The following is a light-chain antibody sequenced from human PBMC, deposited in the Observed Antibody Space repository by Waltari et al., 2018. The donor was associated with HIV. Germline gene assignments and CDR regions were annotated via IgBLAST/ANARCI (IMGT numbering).Light chain of an antibody. CDR1: LLANKH. Sequence: SLELTQPSSVSVSPGQAARLTFSGDLLANKHARWFQQKPGQAPVVVIYNDTERPSAIPERFSGSSSGTTVTLTIGGVQVEDEADYYCYSAADDNRLIFGGGTKLTVL. V-gene: IGLV3-27*01. CDR2: NDT. CDR3: YSAADDNRLI. J-gene: IGLJ2*01.